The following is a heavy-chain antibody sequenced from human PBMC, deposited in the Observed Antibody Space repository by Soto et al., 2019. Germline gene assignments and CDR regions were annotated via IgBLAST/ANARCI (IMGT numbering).Heavy chain of an antibody. CDR1: GAPITCGDYS. J-gene: IGHJ5*02. D-gene: IGHD2-2*01. CDR2: TFHGGST. V-gene: IGHV4-30-2*01. Sequence: SETLSLTCAISGAPITCGDYSWNWIRQPPGKGLEWIGYTFHGGSTYYNPSLRSRVTISVDRSRTQFSLKMSTVTAADTAVYYCARGRVVVPAAVMFNCLDPWGQGALVTVSS. CDR3: ARGRVVVPAAVMFNCLDP.